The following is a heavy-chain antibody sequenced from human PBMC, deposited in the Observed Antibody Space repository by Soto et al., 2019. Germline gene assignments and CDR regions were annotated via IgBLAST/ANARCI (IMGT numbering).Heavy chain of an antibody. CDR1: GFTFSSYW. V-gene: IGHV3-74*01. J-gene: IGHJ6*02. CDR2: INSDGSST. D-gene: IGHD3-3*01. CDR3: AKSLRPIFGVVIIPDYYYYGMDV. Sequence: GGSLRLSCAASGFTFSSYWMHWVRQAPGKGLVWVSRINSDGSSTCYADSVKGRFTISRDNAKNTLYLQMNSLRAEDTAVYYCAKSLRPIFGVVIIPDYYYYGMDVWGQGTTVTVSS.